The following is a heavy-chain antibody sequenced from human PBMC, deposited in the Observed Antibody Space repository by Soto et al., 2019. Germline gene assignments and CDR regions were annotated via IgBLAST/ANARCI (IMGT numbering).Heavy chain of an antibody. Sequence: EVQLVESGGGLVQPGGSLRLSCAAPGFTFSNYWMYWVRQVPGKGLMWVSRVNDDGRSTSYADSVKGRFTISRDNAKNTLYLQVNSLRAEDTSVYYCARGRALSPDFDYWGQGTQVTVSS. CDR3: ARGRALSPDFDY. V-gene: IGHV3-74*01. CDR2: VNDDGRST. CDR1: GFTFSNYW. J-gene: IGHJ4*02.